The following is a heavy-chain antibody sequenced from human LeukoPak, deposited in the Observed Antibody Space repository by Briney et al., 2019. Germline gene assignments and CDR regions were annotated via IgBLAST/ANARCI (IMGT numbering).Heavy chain of an antibody. CDR1: GGSFSGYY. D-gene: IGHD2-2*01. Sequence: SETLSLTCAVYGGSFSGYYWSWIRQPPGKGLEWIGEINHSGSTNYNPSLKSRVTISVDTSKKQFSLKLSSVTAADTAVYYCARRAKRYCSSTSCRHGGSFDYWGQGTLVTVSS. CDR2: INHSGST. J-gene: IGHJ4*02. CDR3: ARRAKRYCSSTSCRHGGSFDY. V-gene: IGHV4-34*01.